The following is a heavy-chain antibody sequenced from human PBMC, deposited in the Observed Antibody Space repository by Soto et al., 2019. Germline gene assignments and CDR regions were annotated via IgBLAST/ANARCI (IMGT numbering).Heavy chain of an antibody. J-gene: IGHJ3*02. V-gene: IGHV3-48*03. CDR3: AHPRGYGVFDAYDI. Sequence: GGSLRLSCAASGFTFSSYEMNWVRQAPGKGLEWVSYISSSGSTIYYADSVKGRFTISRDNSKHMLYLQMNSLRTEDTAVYYCAHPRGYGVFDAYDIWGQGAMVTVSS. CDR1: GFTFSSYE. CDR2: ISSSGSTI. D-gene: IGHD4-17*01.